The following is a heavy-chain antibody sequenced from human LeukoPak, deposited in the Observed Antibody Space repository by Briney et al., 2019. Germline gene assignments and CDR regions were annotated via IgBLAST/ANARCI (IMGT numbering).Heavy chain of an antibody. CDR2: ISYDGSNK. CDR3: AKDLVAGSEYYFDY. CDR1: GFTFSSYA. D-gene: IGHD6-19*01. Sequence: AGGSLRLSCAASGFTFSSYAMHWVRQAPGKGLEWVAVISYDGSNKYYADSVKGRFTISRDNSKNTLYLQMNSLRAEDTAVYYCAKDLVAGSEYYFDYWGQGTLVTVSS. J-gene: IGHJ4*02. V-gene: IGHV3-30-3*01.